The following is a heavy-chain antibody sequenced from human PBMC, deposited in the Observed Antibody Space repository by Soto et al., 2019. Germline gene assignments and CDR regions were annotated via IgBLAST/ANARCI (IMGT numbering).Heavy chain of an antibody. CDR3: ARGGSLATDDAFDI. D-gene: IGHD1-26*01. J-gene: IGHJ3*02. CDR2: INAGNGNT. Sequence: ASVKVSCKASGYTFTSYAMHWVRQAPGQRLEWMGWINAGNGNTKYSQKFQGRVTITRDTSASTDYMELSSLRSEDTAVYYCARGGSLATDDAFDIWGQGTMVTVSS. V-gene: IGHV1-3*01. CDR1: GYTFTSYA.